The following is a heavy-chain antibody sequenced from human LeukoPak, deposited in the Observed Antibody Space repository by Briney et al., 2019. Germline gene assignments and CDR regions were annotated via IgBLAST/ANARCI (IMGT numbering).Heavy chain of an antibody. D-gene: IGHD1-26*01. J-gene: IGHJ4*02. Sequence: GESLKISCKGSGYTFTSYWIGWVRQMPGKGLEWMGIIYPGDSDTRYSPSFQGQVTISADKSISTAYLQWSSLKASDTAMYYCARQPKQSYYRQYYFDYWGQGTLVTVSS. CDR1: GYTFTSYW. CDR3: ARQPKQSYYRQYYFDY. V-gene: IGHV5-51*01. CDR2: IYPGDSDT.